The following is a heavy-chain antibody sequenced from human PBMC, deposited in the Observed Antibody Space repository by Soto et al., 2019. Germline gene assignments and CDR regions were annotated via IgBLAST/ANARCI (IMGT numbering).Heavy chain of an antibody. CDR2: MNPRSGGT. D-gene: IGHD4-4*01. V-gene: IGHV1-2*02. Sequence: MQLEQSGAEVKGPGASVKVSCKASGYTFTNYYMHWVRQAPGQGLEWMGWMNPRSGGTKYAQAFQDRVTMTRDASISTAYMAVTSLRHGDTAVYFCARSDDSTSYPLDLWGPGTLVTVSS. J-gene: IGHJ5*02. CDR1: GYTFTNYY. CDR3: ARSDDSTSYPLDL.